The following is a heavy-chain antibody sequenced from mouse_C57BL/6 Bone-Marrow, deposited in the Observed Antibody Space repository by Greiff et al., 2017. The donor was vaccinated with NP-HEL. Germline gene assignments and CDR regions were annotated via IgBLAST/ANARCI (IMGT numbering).Heavy chain of an antibody. Sequence: QVQLQQPGAELVMPGASVKLSCKASGYTFTSYWVHWVKQRPGQGLEWIGEIDPSDSYTNYNQKFKGKSTLTVDKSSSTAYMQLSSLTSEDSAVYYCARDLLRGFAYWGQGTLVTVSA. J-gene: IGHJ3*01. CDR3: ARDLLRGFAY. CDR1: GYTFTSYW. V-gene: IGHV1-69*01. CDR2: IDPSDSYT. D-gene: IGHD1-1*01.